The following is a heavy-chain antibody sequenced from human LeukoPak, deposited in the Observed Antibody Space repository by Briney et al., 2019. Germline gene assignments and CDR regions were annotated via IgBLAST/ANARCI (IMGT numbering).Heavy chain of an antibody. CDR3: ARSPYCTGGSCYLLY. CDR2: IYYGGST. CDR1: GGSISSGGYY. Sequence: APQTLSLTCTVSGGSISSGGYYWSWIRQYPGKGLEWIGYIYYGGSTYYTPSLKSRVTISVDTSENQFSLNLSSVTAADTAVYYCARSPYCTGGSCYLLYWGQGTLVTVSS. J-gene: IGHJ4*02. V-gene: IGHV4-31*03. D-gene: IGHD2-15*01.